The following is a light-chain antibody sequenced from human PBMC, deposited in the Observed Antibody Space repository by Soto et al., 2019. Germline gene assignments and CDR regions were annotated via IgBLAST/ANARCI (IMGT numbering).Light chain of an antibody. CDR2: EVN. CDR3: SSYAGSNNYV. J-gene: IGLJ1*01. CDR1: SSDVGGYNY. V-gene: IGLV2-8*01. Sequence: SALTQPPSASGSPGQSVAISCTGTSSDVGGYNYVSWYQLHPGKAPKLMIYEVNLRPSGVPDRFSGSKSGNTASLTVSGLRAEDEADYYCSSYAGSNNYVFGTGTKLTVL.